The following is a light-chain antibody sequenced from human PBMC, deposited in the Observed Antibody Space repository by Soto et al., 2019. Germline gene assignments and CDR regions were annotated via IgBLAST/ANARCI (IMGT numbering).Light chain of an antibody. V-gene: IGLV1-44*01. Sequence: QSVLTQPPSASGTPGQRVTISCSGSNSNIGNNAVHWYQQLPGTAPKVLMYSNNLRPSGVPDRISGSKSGTSASLAISGLQSGDEGDYYCTSWADSMKGYVFGTGTKLTVL. CDR2: SNN. CDR1: NSNIGNNA. CDR3: TSWADSMKGYV. J-gene: IGLJ1*01.